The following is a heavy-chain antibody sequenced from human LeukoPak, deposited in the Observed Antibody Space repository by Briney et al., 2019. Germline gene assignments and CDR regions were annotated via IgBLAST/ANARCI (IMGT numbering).Heavy chain of an antibody. J-gene: IGHJ5*02. CDR2: ISAYNGNT. CDR3: ARDYCSGGSCSTYNWFDP. Sequence: ASVKVSCKASGYTFTSYGISWARQAPGQGLEWMGWISAYNGNTNYAQKLQGRVTMTTDTSTSTAYMELRSLRSDDTAVYYCARDYCSGGSCSTYNWFDPWGQGTLVTVSS. D-gene: IGHD2-15*01. CDR1: GYTFTSYG. V-gene: IGHV1-18*01.